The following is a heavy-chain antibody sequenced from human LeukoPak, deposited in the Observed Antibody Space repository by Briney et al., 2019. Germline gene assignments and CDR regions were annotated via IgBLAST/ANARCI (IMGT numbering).Heavy chain of an antibody. CDR1: GYTFTSYY. Sequence: ASVKVSCKASGYTFTSYYMHWGRQAPGQGLEWMGIINPSGGSTSYAQKCQGRVTMTRDMSTSTVYMELSSLRSEDTAVYYCARAPKMGAVDAFDIWGQGTMVTVSS. D-gene: IGHD1-26*01. CDR3: ARAPKMGAVDAFDI. V-gene: IGHV1-46*01. J-gene: IGHJ3*02. CDR2: INPSGGST.